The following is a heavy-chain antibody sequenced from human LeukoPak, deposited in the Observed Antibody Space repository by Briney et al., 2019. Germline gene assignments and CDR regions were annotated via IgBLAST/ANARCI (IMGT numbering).Heavy chain of an antibody. Sequence: ASVTVSFKASGYTFTSYDINWVRQATGQGLEWMGWMNPNSGNTGYAQKFQGRVTMTRNTSISTAYMELSSLRSEDTAVYYCARVKKGSSYPPWYYMDVWGKGTTVTVSS. J-gene: IGHJ6*03. CDR2: MNPNSGNT. V-gene: IGHV1-8*01. CDR3: ARVKKGSSYPPWYYMDV. D-gene: IGHD2-15*01. CDR1: GYTFTSYD.